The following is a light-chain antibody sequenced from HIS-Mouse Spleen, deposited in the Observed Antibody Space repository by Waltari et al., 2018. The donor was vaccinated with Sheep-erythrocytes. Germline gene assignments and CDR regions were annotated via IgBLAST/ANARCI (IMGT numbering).Light chain of an antibody. Sequence: QSALTQPASVSGSPGQSITISCTGTSSDVGSYNLVSWYQQHPGKAPKLMIYEGSKRPIGVSNRFSGSKSGHTASLTISGLQAEDEADYYCCSYAGSSTPWVFGGGTKLTVL. J-gene: IGLJ3*02. V-gene: IGLV2-23*01. CDR1: SSDVGSYNL. CDR2: EGS. CDR3: CSYAGSSTPWV.